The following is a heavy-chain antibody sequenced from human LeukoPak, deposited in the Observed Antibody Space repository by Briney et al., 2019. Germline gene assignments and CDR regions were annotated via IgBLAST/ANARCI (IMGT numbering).Heavy chain of an antibody. CDR2: IYHNGTP. CDR1: VGSISSGNW. V-gene: IGHV4/OR15-8*01. Sequence: PSETLSLTCGVSVGSISSGNWWSWVRHSPGKGLEWIGEIYHNGTPNYNPSLKSRVTISADTFKNHFSLKLTSVTAEDTAVYYCATAPILRGEGGEHYKYGMDVWGQGTTVIVSS. J-gene: IGHJ6*02. CDR3: ATAPILRGEGGEHYKYGMDV. D-gene: IGHD2-2*02.